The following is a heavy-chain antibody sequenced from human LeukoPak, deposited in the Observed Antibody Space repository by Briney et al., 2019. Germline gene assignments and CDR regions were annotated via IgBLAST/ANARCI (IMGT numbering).Heavy chain of an antibody. Sequence: GGSLRLSCAASGFTFSTYAMHWVRQAPGKGLEWVAVISYDGSNTYSADSVKGRFTISRDNSKNTLFLQMSSLTPEDTAVYYCATQGGPYFDYWGQGTLVTVSS. CDR3: ATQGGPYFDY. CDR2: ISYDGSNT. CDR1: GFTFSTYA. D-gene: IGHD3-16*01. J-gene: IGHJ4*02. V-gene: IGHV3-30-3*01.